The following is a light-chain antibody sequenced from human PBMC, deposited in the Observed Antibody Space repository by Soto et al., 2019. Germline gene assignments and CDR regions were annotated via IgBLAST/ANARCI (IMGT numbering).Light chain of an antibody. CDR1: QSVLYSSNNKNY. CDR3: QQYYTTPWT. J-gene: IGKJ1*01. Sequence: DIVMTQSPDSLAVCLGERATINCKTRQSVLYSSNNKNYLAWYQQQPGQPPKALIYWASTRESGVPDRFSGSGSGTDFTLTISSLQAEDVAVYYCQQYYTTPWTFGQGTKVEIK. V-gene: IGKV4-1*01. CDR2: WAS.